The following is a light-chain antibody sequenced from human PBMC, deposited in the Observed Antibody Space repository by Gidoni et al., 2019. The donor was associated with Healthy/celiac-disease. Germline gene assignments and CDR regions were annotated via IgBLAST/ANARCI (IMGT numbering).Light chain of an antibody. Sequence: DIQMTQSPSSLSASVGDRGTITCQASQGISNYLNWYQQKPGKAPKLLIYDASNLETGVPSRFSGSGSGTDFTFTISSLQPEDIATYYCQQYDNLPLTFGGGTKVEIK. J-gene: IGKJ4*01. CDR3: QQYDNLPLT. V-gene: IGKV1-33*01. CDR2: DAS. CDR1: QGISNY.